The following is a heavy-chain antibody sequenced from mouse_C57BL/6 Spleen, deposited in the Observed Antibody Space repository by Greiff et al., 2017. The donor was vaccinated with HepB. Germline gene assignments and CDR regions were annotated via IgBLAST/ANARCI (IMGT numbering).Heavy chain of an antibody. CDR3: ARGWGYGSSYGFAY. Sequence: QVQLQQPGAELVMPGASVKLSCKASGYTFTSYWIHWVKQRPGQGLEWIGEIDPSDSYTNYNHKFKGKSTLTVDKSSSTAYMQLSSLTSEDSAVYYCARGWGYGSSYGFAYWGQGTLVTVSA. J-gene: IGHJ3*01. V-gene: IGHV1-69*01. CDR1: GYTFTSYW. CDR2: IDPSDSYT. D-gene: IGHD1-1*01.